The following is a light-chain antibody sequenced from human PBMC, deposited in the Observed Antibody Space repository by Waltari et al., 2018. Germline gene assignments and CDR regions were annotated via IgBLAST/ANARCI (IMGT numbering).Light chain of an antibody. CDR2: AAS. J-gene: IGKJ3*01. CDR3: QKYNRAPFT. V-gene: IGKV1-27*01. Sequence: DIQMTQSPSSLSASIGDSVTITCRASQGISTYLVWYQQKPGKVPKLLIYAASTWQSGVPSRFSGSGSGTDFTLTISGLQPEDAATYYCQKYNRAPFTFGPGTKVHIK. CDR1: QGISTY.